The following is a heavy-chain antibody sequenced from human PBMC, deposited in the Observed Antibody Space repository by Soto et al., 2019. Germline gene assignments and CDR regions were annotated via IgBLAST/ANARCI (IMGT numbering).Heavy chain of an antibody. CDR1: GVTFCDYY. V-gene: IGHV3-11*01. CDR3: ARDPPKYNRNDPNWFDP. Sequence: GSLRLCCASSGVTFCDYYMSCIRQAPGKRLEWVSYISSSGSTIYYADSVKGRFTISRDNAKNSLYLQMNSLRAEDTAVYYCARDPPKYNRNDPNWFDPWGQGTLVTVSS. J-gene: IGHJ5*02. CDR2: ISSSGSTI. D-gene: IGHD1-1*01.